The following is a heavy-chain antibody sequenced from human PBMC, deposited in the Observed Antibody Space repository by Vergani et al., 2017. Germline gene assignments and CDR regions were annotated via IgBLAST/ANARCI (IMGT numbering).Heavy chain of an antibody. CDR2: ISWNSGSI. CDR1: GFTFDDYA. CDR3: AKGLNYYYMDV. J-gene: IGHJ6*03. Sequence: EVQLVESGGGLVQPGRSLRLSCAASGFTFDDYAMHWVRQAPGKGLEWVSGISWNSGSIGYADSVKGRFTISRDNAKNSLYLQMNSLRAEDTALYYCAKGLNYYYMDVWGKGTTVTVSS. V-gene: IGHV3-9*01. D-gene: IGHD3-16*01.